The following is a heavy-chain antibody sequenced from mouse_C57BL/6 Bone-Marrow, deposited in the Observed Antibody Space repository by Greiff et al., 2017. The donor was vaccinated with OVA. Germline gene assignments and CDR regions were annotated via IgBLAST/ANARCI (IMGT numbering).Heavy chain of an antibody. V-gene: IGHV5-9-1*02. Sequence: EVQGVESGEGLVKPGGSLKLSCAASGFTFSSYAMSWVRQTPEKRLEWVAYISSGGDYIYYADTVKGRFTLSRDNARNTLYLQMSSLKSEDTAMYYCTRVDYYYGPAWFAYWGQGTLVTVSA. D-gene: IGHD1-1*01. CDR3: TRVDYYYGPAWFAY. J-gene: IGHJ3*01. CDR2: ISSGGDYI. CDR1: GFTFSSYA.